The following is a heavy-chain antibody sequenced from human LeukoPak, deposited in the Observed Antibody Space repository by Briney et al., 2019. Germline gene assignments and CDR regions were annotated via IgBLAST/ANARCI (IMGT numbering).Heavy chain of an antibody. Sequence: SETLSLTCTVSGGSISSSSYYWDWIRQSPGKGLEWIGNIYSGGSTYYTPSLKSRVTISVDTSKNQFSLKLSSVSAADTAIYFCARHSRSGSGGYENAFDIWGQGTMVTVSS. J-gene: IGHJ3*02. D-gene: IGHD5-12*01. CDR2: IYSGGST. V-gene: IGHV4-39*01. CDR3: ARHSRSGSGGYENAFDI. CDR1: GGSISSSSYY.